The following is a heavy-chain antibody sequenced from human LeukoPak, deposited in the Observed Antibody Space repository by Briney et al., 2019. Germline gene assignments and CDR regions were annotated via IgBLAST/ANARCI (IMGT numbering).Heavy chain of an antibody. J-gene: IGHJ4*02. Sequence: GASVKVSCKASGFTFNGYYIHWVRQAPGQGLEWMGWINPNSGGTDYAEKFQGRVTMTRDTSISTVYMELSRLRSDDTAVYYCATGGFIEAVEFDYWGQGTLVTVSS. CDR3: ATGGFIEAVEFDY. CDR1: GFTFNGYY. D-gene: IGHD6-13*01. V-gene: IGHV1-2*02. CDR2: INPNSGGT.